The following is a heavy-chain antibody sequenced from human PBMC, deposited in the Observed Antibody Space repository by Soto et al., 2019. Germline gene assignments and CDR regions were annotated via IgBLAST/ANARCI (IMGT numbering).Heavy chain of an antibody. J-gene: IGHJ4*02. Sequence: PVGSLRLSCVASGFTFSDSWRHWVRQAPGKGLVWVSRVNEHGTDSNYADSVKGRFTISRDNARNTVYLQMNGLRGEDTAVYYCARVAVVTRGIDSCCQGTLVTVSS. CDR2: VNEHGTDS. V-gene: IGHV3-74*01. CDR3: ARVAVVTRGIDS. CDR1: GFTFSDSW. D-gene: IGHD6-19*01.